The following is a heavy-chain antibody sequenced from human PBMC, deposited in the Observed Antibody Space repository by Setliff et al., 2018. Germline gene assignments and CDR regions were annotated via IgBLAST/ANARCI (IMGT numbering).Heavy chain of an antibody. D-gene: IGHD6-19*01. J-gene: IGHJ3*02. CDR2: INHSGST. V-gene: IGHV4-34*01. CDR1: GGSFSGNY. Sequence: SETLSLTCAVYGGSFSGNYWSWIRQPPGKGLEWIGEINHSGSTNYNPSLKSRVTISVDTSKNQFSLKLSSVTAADTAVYYCARGWGSGWSKEGAFDIWGQGTMVTVSS. CDR3: ARGWGSGWSKEGAFDI.